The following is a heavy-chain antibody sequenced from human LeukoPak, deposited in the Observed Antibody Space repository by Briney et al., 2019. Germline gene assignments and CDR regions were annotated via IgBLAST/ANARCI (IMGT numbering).Heavy chain of an antibody. CDR2: IRYSGST. J-gene: IGHJ5*02. V-gene: IGHV4-39*01. CDR3: ATSDTVSTYNWFDP. CDR1: GGSISSNTYF. Sequence: SETLSLTCNVSGGSISSNTYFWGWIRRPPGKGLEWIGSIRYSGSTYYNPSLKSRVTISVDTPKNQFSLNLSSLTAADTAVYYCATSDTVSTYNWFDPWGQGTLVTGS. D-gene: IGHD5/OR15-5a*01.